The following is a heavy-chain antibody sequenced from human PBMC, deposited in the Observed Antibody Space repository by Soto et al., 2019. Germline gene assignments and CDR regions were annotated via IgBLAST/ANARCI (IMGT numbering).Heavy chain of an antibody. V-gene: IGHV1-46*01. CDR2: IDPIRGST. J-gene: IGHJ4*01. Sequence: GASVKGSWKASGYTFRDYYIHWVRQAPGQGIEWMGIIDPIRGSTKYAQKFQERVIMTRDTSTRTVFMDLSSLRSEDTAVHYCAREMVTIRGVYFDYWG. CDR1: GYTFRDYY. CDR3: AREMVTIRGVYFDY. D-gene: IGHD5-18*01.